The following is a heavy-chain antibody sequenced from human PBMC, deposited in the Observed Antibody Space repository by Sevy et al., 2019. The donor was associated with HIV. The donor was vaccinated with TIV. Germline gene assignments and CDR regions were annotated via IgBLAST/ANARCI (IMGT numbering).Heavy chain of an antibody. J-gene: IGHJ4*02. CDR2: IGYDGNNK. CDR3: ARDPRMYGDYLLAYFDY. Sequence: GGSLRLSCAASGFTPSTYGMHWVRQAPGKGLEWVAVIGYDGNNKYYADSVKRRFTISRDNSKNTLFLQMDSLRAEDTAVYYCARDPRMYGDYLLAYFDYWGQGALVTVSS. D-gene: IGHD2-8*01. V-gene: IGHV3-33*01. CDR1: GFTPSTYG.